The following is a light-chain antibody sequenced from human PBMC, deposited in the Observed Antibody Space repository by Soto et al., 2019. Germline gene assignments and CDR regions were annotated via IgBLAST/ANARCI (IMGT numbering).Light chain of an antibody. J-gene: IGLJ1*01. CDR3: QSYDSTLSARDV. CDR2: EVS. Sequence: QSALTQPASVSGSPGQSITISCTGTSNDVGSYDFVSWYQQHPDKAPRLMIYEVSNRPSGVSDRFSGSKSGTSASLAITGLQAEDEGDYYCQSYDSTLSARDVFGTGTKLTVL. V-gene: IGLV2-14*01. CDR1: SNDVGSYDF.